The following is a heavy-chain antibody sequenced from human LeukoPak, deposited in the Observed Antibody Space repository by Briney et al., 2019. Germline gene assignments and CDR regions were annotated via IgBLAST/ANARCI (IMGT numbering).Heavy chain of an antibody. D-gene: IGHD5-18*01. CDR1: GFTFNSYS. Sequence: PGGSLRLSCAAYGFTFNSYSMNWVRQAPGKGLEWVSYISSISGTINYADSVKGRFTISVDNARNSLFLQMNSLRAEDTAVYYCARDHNYAFDYWGQGTLVTVSS. J-gene: IGHJ4*02. V-gene: IGHV3-48*01. CDR2: ISSISGTI. CDR3: ARDHNYAFDY.